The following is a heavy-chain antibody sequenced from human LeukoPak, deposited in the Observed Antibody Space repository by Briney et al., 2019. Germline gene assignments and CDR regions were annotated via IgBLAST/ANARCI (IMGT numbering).Heavy chain of an antibody. J-gene: IGHJ4*02. CDR3: ARDLYYGSGGYYFDY. D-gene: IGHD3-10*01. V-gene: IGHV3-66*01. CDR1: GFTFSTYA. Sequence: GGSLRLSCAASGFTFSTYAMSWVRQTPGKGLEWVSELQSGGTTHYADSVKGRFTISRDISKNTLYLQMNSLRVEDTAVYYCARDLYYGSGGYYFDYWGQGTLVTVSS. CDR2: LQSGGTT.